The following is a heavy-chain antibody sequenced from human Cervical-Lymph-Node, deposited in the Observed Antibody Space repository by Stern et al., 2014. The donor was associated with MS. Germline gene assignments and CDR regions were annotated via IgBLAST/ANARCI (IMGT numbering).Heavy chain of an antibody. CDR3: ATDRDDFRRGYSAPSKGYGLDV. J-gene: IGHJ6*02. D-gene: IGHD3-3*01. Sequence: QLGQSGAEVKKPGASVKVSCKVSGYTLTELSMHWVRQAPGKGLEWMGGFDPEDGETIYAQKFQGRVTMTEDTSTDTAYMELSSLRSEDTAVYYCATDRDDFRRGYSAPSKGYGLDVWGQGTTVTVTS. V-gene: IGHV1-24*01. CDR1: GYTLTELS. CDR2: FDPEDGET.